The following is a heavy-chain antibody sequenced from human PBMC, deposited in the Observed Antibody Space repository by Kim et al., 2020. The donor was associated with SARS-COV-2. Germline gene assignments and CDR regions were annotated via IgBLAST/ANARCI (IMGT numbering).Heavy chain of an antibody. CDR3: ARHRSGAAWLDP. Sequence: SETLSLTCAVSGGSIAGNDFCWSWIRQPPRKGLEWIGCMYYSGSTYYGSSLTGRVTISIDTSNNQFSLRLSSVTAADTSVYYCARHRSGAAWLDPWGQGTLVTVSS. D-gene: IGHD2-15*01. V-gene: IGHV4-39*01. CDR1: GGSIAGNDFC. CDR2: MYYSGST. J-gene: IGHJ5*02.